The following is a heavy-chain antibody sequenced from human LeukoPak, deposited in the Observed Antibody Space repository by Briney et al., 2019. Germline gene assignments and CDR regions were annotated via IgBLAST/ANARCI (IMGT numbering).Heavy chain of an antibody. Sequence: GGSLRLSCAASGFTFSSYWMSWVRQAPGKGLEWVANIKQNGSEKYYVDSVKGRFTISRDNAKNSLYLQMNSLRAECTAVYYCARRDGYNWYYFDYGGQGTLVTVPS. J-gene: IGHJ4*02. CDR3: ARRDGYNWYYFDY. V-gene: IGHV3-7*01. CDR2: IKQNGSEK. D-gene: IGHD5-24*01. CDR1: GFTFSSYW.